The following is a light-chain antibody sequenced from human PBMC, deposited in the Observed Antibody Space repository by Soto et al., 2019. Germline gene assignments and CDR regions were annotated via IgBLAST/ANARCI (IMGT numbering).Light chain of an antibody. J-gene: IGKJ5*01. CDR3: LQHNTYPLT. CDR2: AAS. CDR1: QSISTY. V-gene: IGKV1-17*01. Sequence: DIQMTQSPSSLSASVGDRVTITCRASQSISTYLNWYQQKPGKAPNLLIFAASTLQSGVPSRFSGSGSGTEFTLTISSLQPEDFATYYCLQHNTYPLTFGQGTRLE.